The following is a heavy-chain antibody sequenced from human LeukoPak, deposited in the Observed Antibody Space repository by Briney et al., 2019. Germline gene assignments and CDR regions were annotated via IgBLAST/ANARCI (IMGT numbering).Heavy chain of an antibody. D-gene: IGHD4-23*01. CDR2: ISSSGSTI. J-gene: IGHJ4*02. CDR1: GFTFSDYY. CDR3: ATTTVVTPSNY. V-gene: IGHV3-11*04. Sequence: TGGSLRFSCAASGFTFSDYYMSWIRQAPGKGLEWVSYISSSGSTIYYADSVKGRFTISRDNAKNSLYLQMNSLRAEDTAVYYCATTTVVTPSNYWGQGTLVTVSS.